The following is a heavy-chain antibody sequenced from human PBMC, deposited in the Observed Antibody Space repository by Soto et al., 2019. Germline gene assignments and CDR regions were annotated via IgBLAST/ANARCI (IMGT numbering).Heavy chain of an antibody. Sequence: EVQLVESGGGLVQPGGSLRLSCAASGFTLSSYWMSWVRQAPGKGLEWVANIKQDGSEKYYVDSVKGRFTISRDNAKNSLYLQMNSLRAEDTAVYYCARDPLYCGGDCYLPYWGQGTLVTVSS. CDR3: ARDPLYCGGDCYLPY. J-gene: IGHJ4*02. D-gene: IGHD2-21*02. CDR2: IKQDGSEK. CDR1: GFTLSSYW. V-gene: IGHV3-7*01.